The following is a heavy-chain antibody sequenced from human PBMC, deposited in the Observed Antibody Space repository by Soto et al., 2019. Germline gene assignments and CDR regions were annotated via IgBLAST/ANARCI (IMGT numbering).Heavy chain of an antibody. Sequence: ASVKVSCKASGVTFTRQDMRWVRQAPGQGLEWMGGIIPIFGTPQYAGKFKDRVTITADESTSTAYMVLSSLTSEDTAVYYCATNEGRDGYSFDYWGEGTLVTVSS. CDR1: GVTFTRQD. CDR2: IIPIFGTP. J-gene: IGHJ4*02. V-gene: IGHV1-69*13. D-gene: IGHD5-12*01. CDR3: ATNEGRDGYSFDY.